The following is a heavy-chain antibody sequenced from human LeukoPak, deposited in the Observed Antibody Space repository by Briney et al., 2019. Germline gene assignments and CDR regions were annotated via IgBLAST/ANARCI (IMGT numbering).Heavy chain of an antibody. CDR1: GYTFTSYD. CDR3: ARPSQASSSNTNYYYYGMDV. Sequence: ASVKVSCKASGYTFTSYDINWVRQATGQGLEWTGWMNPNSGNTGYAQKFQGRVTMTRNTSISTAYMELSSLRSEDTAVYYCARPSQASSSNTNYYYYGMDVWGQGTTVTVSS. D-gene: IGHD6-6*01. V-gene: IGHV1-8*01. CDR2: MNPNSGNT. J-gene: IGHJ6*02.